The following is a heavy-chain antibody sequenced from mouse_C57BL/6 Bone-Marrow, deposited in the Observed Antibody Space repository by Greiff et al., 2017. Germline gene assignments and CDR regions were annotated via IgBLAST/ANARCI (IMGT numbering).Heavy chain of an antibody. D-gene: IGHD1-1*01. CDR1: GFTFSDYG. CDR3: ATYYGSSLYYFDY. J-gene: IGHJ2*01. Sequence: EVQRVESGGGLVKPGGSLKLSCAASGFTFSDYGMHWVRQAPEKGLEWVAYISSGSSTIYYADTVKGRFTISRDNAKNTLFLQMTSLRSEDTAMYYCATYYGSSLYYFDYWGQGTTLTVSS. CDR2: ISSGSSTI. V-gene: IGHV5-17*01.